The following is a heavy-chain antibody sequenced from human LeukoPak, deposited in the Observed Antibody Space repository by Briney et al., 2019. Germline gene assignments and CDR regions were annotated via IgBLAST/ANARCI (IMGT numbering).Heavy chain of an antibody. V-gene: IGHV4-39*01. Sequence: PSETLSLTCTVSGGSMSSSSYYWGWLRQPPGKGLEWIGSAYYSGTTYCNPSLKSRVTISVDTPKNQFSLKLSSVTAADTAAYYCARPNYGDYIVDYWGQGTLVTVSS. CDR3: ARPNYGDYIVDY. J-gene: IGHJ4*02. CDR1: GGSMSSSSYY. CDR2: AYYSGTT. D-gene: IGHD4-17*01.